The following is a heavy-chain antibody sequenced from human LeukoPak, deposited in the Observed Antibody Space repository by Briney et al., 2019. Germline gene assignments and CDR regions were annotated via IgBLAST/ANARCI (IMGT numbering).Heavy chain of an antibody. CDR2: IWYDGSNK. CDR3: ARVSGGVPASFDY. Sequence: GGSLRDSCAASGFTFISYGMHWVRQAPGKGLEWVAVIWYDGSNKYYADSVKGRFTISRDNSKNTLYLQMNSLRAEDTAVYYCARVSGGVPASFDYWGQGTLVTVSS. V-gene: IGHV3-33*01. J-gene: IGHJ4*02. CDR1: GFTFISYG. D-gene: IGHD2-2*01.